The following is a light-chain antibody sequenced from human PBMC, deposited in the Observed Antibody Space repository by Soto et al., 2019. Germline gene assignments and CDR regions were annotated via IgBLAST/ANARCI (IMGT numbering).Light chain of an antibody. CDR2: DVS. J-gene: IGLJ1*01. V-gene: IGLV2-14*01. CDR1: NSDVGGYNY. Sequence: QSALTKPASVSGSPGQSITISCTGTNSDVGGYNYVSWYQQHPGKAPKFMIYDVSSRPSGVSDRFSGSKSGNTASLTISGLQAEDEADYYCSSYTTSNTRQIVFGTGTKLTVL. CDR3: SSYTTSNTRQIV.